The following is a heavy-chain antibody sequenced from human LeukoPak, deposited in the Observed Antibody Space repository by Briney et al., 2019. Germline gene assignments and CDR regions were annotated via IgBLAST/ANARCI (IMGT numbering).Heavy chain of an antibody. V-gene: IGHV1-18*01. CDR3: ARAPRASYYDSSGYFQTAFDY. CDR2: ISAYNGNT. CDR1: GYTFTSYG. D-gene: IGHD3-22*01. Sequence: ASVTVSCKASGYTFTSYGISWVRQAPGQGLEWMGWISAYNGNTNYAQKLQGRVTMTTDTSTSTAYMELRSLRSDDTAVYYCARAPRASYYDSSGYFQTAFDYWGQGTLVTVSS. J-gene: IGHJ4*02.